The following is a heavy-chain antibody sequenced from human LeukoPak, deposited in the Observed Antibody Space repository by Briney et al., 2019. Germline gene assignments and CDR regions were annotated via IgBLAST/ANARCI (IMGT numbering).Heavy chain of an antibody. CDR3: VKGFYCSSSTCLDY. J-gene: IGHJ4*02. Sequence: GGSLRLSCAASGFTFSSYGMSWVRQAPGKGLEWVSAISGSGGSTYYADSMKGRFTVSRDNSKNTLYLQMNSLRAEDTAVYYCVKGFYCSSSTCLDYWGQGTLVTVSS. V-gene: IGHV3-23*01. CDR1: GFTFSSYG. D-gene: IGHD2-2*01. CDR2: ISGSGGST.